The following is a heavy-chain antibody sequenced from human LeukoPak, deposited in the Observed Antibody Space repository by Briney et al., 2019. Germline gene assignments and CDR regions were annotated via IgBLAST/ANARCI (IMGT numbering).Heavy chain of an antibody. J-gene: IGHJ6*03. CDR1: GFTFSSYS. V-gene: IGHV3-48*01. CDR2: ISSSSSTI. D-gene: IGHD6-19*01. CDR3: ARRYSSGWKLTTPYYYYMDV. Sequence: GGSLRLSCAASGFTFSSYSMNWVRQAPGKGLEWVSYISSSSSTIYYADSVKGRFTISRDNAKNSLYLQMNSLRAEDTAVYYCARRYSSGWKLTTPYYYYMDVWGKGTTVTVSS.